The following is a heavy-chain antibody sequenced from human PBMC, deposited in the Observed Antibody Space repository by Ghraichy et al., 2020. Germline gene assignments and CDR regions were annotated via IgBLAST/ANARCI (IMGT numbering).Heavy chain of an antibody. Sequence: GGSLRLSCAASGFTFRNQPMIWVRQAPGKGLEWLSNIRRDSGTKTYADSVKGRFTISRDNAKNALYLQMNNLRDEDTALYYCASDVSWTFEAWGQGSPVSVPP. V-gene: IGHV3-48*02. CDR2: IRRDSGTK. CDR1: GFTFRNQP. CDR3: ASDVSWTFEA. J-gene: IGHJ3*01. D-gene: IGHD3/OR15-3a*01.